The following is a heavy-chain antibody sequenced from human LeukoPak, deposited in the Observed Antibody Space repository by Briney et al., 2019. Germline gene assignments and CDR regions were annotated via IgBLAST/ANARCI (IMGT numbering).Heavy chain of an antibody. J-gene: IGHJ6*02. CDR2: ISGSGGST. Sequence: SGGSLRLSCAASGFTFSSYSMNWVRQAPGKGLEWVSAISGSGGSTYYADSVKGRFTISRDNSKNTLYLQMNSPRAEDTAVYYCAKDERWIQLWFSGMDVWGQGTTVTVSS. CDR3: AKDERWIQLWFSGMDV. V-gene: IGHV3-23*01. D-gene: IGHD5-18*01. CDR1: GFTFSSYS.